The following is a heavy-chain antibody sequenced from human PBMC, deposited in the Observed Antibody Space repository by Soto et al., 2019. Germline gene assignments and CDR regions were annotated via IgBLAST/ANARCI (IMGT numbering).Heavy chain of an antibody. CDR3: ERRYGSCFDY. CDR1: GGSISSYY. Sequence: QVQLQESGPGLVKPSETLSLTCTVSGGSISSYYWSWIRQPPGKGLEWIGYIYYSGSTNYNPSLKSRLTISVDTSKNQFSLKLSSVTAADTAVYYCERRYGSCFDYWGQGTLVTVSS. J-gene: IGHJ4*02. CDR2: IYYSGST. V-gene: IGHV4-59*08. D-gene: IGHD5-18*01.